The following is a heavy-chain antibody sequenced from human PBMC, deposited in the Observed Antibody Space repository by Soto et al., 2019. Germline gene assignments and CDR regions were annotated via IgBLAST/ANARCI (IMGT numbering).Heavy chain of an antibody. V-gene: IGHV4-39*01. CDR3: ARSLLTSSWYAGS. CDR1: GGSISNSYYY. Sequence: NPSETLSLTCTVSGGSISNSYYYWGWIRQPPGKGLEWIGSIHDSGTTYYNPSLKSRATISLDTSRNQFSLRLTSVTAADTAVYYCARSLLTSSWYAGSWGQGTLVTVSS. CDR2: IHDSGTT. J-gene: IGHJ5*02. D-gene: IGHD6-13*01.